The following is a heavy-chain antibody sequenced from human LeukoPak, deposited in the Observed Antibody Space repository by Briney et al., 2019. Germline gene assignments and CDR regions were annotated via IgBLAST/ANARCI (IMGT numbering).Heavy chain of an antibody. Sequence: GGSLRLSCAASGFTFSSYGMHWVRQAPGKGLEWVAFIRYDGSNKYYADSVKGRFTISRDNSKNTLYLQMNSLRAEDTAVYYCAKDYSIFGASYYYYTDVWGKGTTVTVSS. CDR3: AKDYSIFGASYYYYTDV. CDR2: IRYDGSNK. D-gene: IGHD3-3*01. J-gene: IGHJ6*03. CDR1: GFTFSSYG. V-gene: IGHV3-30*02.